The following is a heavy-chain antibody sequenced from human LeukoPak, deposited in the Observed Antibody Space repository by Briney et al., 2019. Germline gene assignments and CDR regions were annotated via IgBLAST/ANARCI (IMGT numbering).Heavy chain of an antibody. Sequence: PGGSLRLSCAASGFTFNTYAMSWVRQAPGKGLEWVSSNSGSGGSTYYADSVEGRFTISRDNSKNTLYLQMNSLRAEDTAVHYCAKRGLGDREAFDIWGQGTMVTVSS. CDR1: GFTFNTYA. D-gene: IGHD2-21*02. J-gene: IGHJ3*02. V-gene: IGHV3-23*01. CDR2: NSGSGGST. CDR3: AKRGLGDREAFDI.